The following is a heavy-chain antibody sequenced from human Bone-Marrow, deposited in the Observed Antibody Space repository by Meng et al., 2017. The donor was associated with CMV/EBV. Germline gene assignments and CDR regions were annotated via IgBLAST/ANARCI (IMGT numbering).Heavy chain of an antibody. Sequence: SETLSLTCTVSGGSISSYYWNWIRQPPGKGLEWIGYIYYSRRTNYNPSLKSRVTISADMSKNQFSLKLSSVTAADTAAYYCASHRRIAAAIILWGQGTLVPVSS. CDR3: ASHRRIAAAIIL. CDR1: GGSISSYY. CDR2: IYYSRRT. D-gene: IGHD6-13*01. V-gene: IGHV4-59*01. J-gene: IGHJ4*02.